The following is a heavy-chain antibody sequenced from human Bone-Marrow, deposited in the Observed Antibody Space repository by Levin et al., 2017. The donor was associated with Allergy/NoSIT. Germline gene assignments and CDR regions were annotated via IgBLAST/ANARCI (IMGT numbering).Heavy chain of an antibody. D-gene: IGHD2-21*02. J-gene: IGHJ6*02. CDR2: IKQDGSEK. V-gene: IGHV3-7*01. Sequence: GGSLRLSCAASGFTFSSYWMSWVRQAPGKGLEWVANIKQDGSEKYYVDSVKGRFTISRDNAKNSLYLQMNSLRAEDTAVYYCARSTTVGLCGGDCYILSYYYDGMDVWGQGTTVTVSS. CDR3: ARSTTVGLCGGDCYILSYYYDGMDV. CDR1: GFTFSSYW.